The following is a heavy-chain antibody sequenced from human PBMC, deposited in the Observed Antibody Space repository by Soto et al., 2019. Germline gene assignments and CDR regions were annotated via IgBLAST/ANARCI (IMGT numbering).Heavy chain of an antibody. Sequence: SETLSLTCTVSGCSISSGDYYWSWIRQPPGKGLEWIGYIYYSGSTYYNPSLKSRVTISVDTSKNQFSLKLSSVTAADTAVYYCARGREVATILDYWGQGTLVTVSS. V-gene: IGHV4-30-4*01. CDR1: GCSISSGDYY. D-gene: IGHD5-12*01. J-gene: IGHJ4*02. CDR3: ARGREVATILDY. CDR2: IYYSGST.